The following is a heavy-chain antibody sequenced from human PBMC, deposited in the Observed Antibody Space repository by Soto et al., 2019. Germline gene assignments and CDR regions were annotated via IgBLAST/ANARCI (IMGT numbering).Heavy chain of an antibody. CDR1: GFAFSSEW. V-gene: IGHV3-74*01. CDR2: IDPYDTGI. J-gene: IGHJ4*02. D-gene: IGHD2-15*01. Sequence: LRLSCAASGFAFSSEWMHWVRQAPGKGLVWVSRIDPYDTGITYADSVKGRFTISRDNAKDTLYLQMSSLRAEDTAVYYCTSDTFGARDSWGQGTLVTVSS. CDR3: TSDTFGARDS.